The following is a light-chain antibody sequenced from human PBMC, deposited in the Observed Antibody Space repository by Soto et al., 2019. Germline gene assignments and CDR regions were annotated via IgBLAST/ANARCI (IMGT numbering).Light chain of an antibody. CDR2: EVY. Sequence: QSVLTQPPSASGSPGQSVTISCTGTSSDVGGYNYVSWYQKHPGKAPILLIYEVYRRPSGVPNRFSGSKSGNRASLTVSGLQAEDEADHYCSSYAGYNNFVFGTGTKVTV. CDR1: SSDVGGYNY. V-gene: IGLV2-8*01. J-gene: IGLJ1*01. CDR3: SSYAGYNNFV.